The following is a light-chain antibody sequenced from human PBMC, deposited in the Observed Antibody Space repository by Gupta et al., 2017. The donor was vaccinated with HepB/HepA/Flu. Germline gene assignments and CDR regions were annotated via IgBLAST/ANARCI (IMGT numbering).Light chain of an antibody. CDR3: CADAGDDNYV. J-gene: IGLJ1*01. Sequence: QSALTQPRSVSGSPGQSVTISCTGTSSDVGDYDYVSWYHEHPAKAHILIIYNVSQRTSGVPGRFSGSKSGNTASLTISGRTEEDEADYYCCADAGDDNYVFGTGTKVTVL. V-gene: IGLV2-11*01. CDR1: SSDVGDYDY. CDR2: NVS.